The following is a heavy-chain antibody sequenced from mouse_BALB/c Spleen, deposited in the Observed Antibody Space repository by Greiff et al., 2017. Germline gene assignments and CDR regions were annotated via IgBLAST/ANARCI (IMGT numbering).Heavy chain of an antibody. Sequence: EVNLIESGGGLVKPGGSLKLSCAASGFAFSSYYMSWVRQTPEKRLEWVAYISSGGGSTYYPDTVKGRFTISRDNAKNTLYLQMSSLKSEDTAMYYCARNYYGRLDYWGQGTTLTVSS. V-gene: IGHV5-12-1*01. CDR2: ISSGGGST. CDR3: ARNYYGRLDY. J-gene: IGHJ2*01. D-gene: IGHD1-1*01. CDR1: GFAFSSYY.